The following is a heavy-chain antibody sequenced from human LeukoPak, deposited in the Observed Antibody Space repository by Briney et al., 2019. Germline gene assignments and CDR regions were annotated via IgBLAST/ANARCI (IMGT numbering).Heavy chain of an antibody. CDR2: IYHGGST. CDR3: ARRMVATPFDY. V-gene: IGHV4-38-2*02. CDR1: GYSISSGYY. J-gene: IGHJ4*02. D-gene: IGHD5-12*01. Sequence: PSETLSLTCTVSGYSISSGYYWGWIRQPPGKGLEWIGTIYHGGSTDYNPSLKSRVIISIDTSKKQFSLRLSSVTAADTAVYYCARRMVATPFDYWGQGTLVTVSS.